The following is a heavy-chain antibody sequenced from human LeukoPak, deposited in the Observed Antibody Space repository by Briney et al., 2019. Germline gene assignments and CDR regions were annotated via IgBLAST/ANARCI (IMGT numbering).Heavy chain of an antibody. CDR1: GYTFTSYD. D-gene: IGHD4/OR15-4a*01. Sequence: ASVKVSCKASGYTFTSYDINWVRQATGQGLEWMGWMNPNSGNTGYAQKFQGRVTMTRNTSISTAYMELSSLRSEDTAVYYCARCRTPYANYYFDDWGQGTLVTASS. V-gene: IGHV1-8*01. CDR2: MNPNSGNT. CDR3: ARCRTPYANYYFDD. J-gene: IGHJ4*02.